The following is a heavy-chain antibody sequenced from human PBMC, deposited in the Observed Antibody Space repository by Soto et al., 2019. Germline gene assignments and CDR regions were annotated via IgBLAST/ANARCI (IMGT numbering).Heavy chain of an antibody. Sequence: GGSLRLSCAASGFNFSDHALHWVRQAPGKGLEFVSTITGDGGTTYYADSVKGRCTISRDSSKNTLYLQMGSLRPDDMAMYYCARSDCCSHGCRLFEYLGQGTLVNVCS. D-gene: IGHD2-21*01. CDR3: ARSDCCSHGCRLFEY. CDR2: ITGDGGTT. CDR1: GFNFSDHA. J-gene: IGHJ4*02. V-gene: IGHV3-64*02.